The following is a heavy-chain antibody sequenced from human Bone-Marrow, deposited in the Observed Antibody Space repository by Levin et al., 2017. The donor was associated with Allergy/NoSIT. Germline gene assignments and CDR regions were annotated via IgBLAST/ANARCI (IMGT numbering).Heavy chain of an antibody. J-gene: IGHJ3*01. CDR3: GKDIWGWAFDV. CDR2: LGSDGRA. D-gene: IGHD7-27*01. CDR1: GFTVSNYA. V-gene: IGHV3-23*01. Sequence: GGSLRLSCAASGFTVSNYAMAWVRHAPGKGLEWVSGLGSDGRAHYADSVQGRFTISRDASKNTLYLQMNSLRVADTALYDCGKDIWGWAFDVWGQGTRVTVSS.